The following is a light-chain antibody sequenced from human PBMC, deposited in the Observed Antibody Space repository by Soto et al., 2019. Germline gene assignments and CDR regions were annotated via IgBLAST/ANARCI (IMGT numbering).Light chain of an antibody. Sequence: DVQMTQSPSTLSASVGDRVTITCRASQIISSWLAWYQQKPGKAPKLLIYDASSLEIGVPSRFSGSGFGTDFTLTISSLQPEDFATYYCQQSHSTPLTFGGGTKVDIK. CDR2: DAS. V-gene: IGKV1-5*01. CDR3: QQSHSTPLT. CDR1: QIISSW. J-gene: IGKJ4*01.